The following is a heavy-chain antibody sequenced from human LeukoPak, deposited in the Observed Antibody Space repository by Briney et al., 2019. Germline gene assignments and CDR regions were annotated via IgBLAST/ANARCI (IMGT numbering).Heavy chain of an antibody. CDR1: GFTFSGYW. J-gene: IGHJ4*02. CDR2: ITSDGSGT. CDR3: ARGISEAGTDY. Sequence: PGGSLRLSCAASGFTFSGYWMNWVRQVPGKVPMWVSHITSDGSGTGYADSVRGRFTISRDNAKNTLYLQMNSLRAEDTAVYYCARGISEAGTDYWGPGTLVTVSS. V-gene: IGHV3-74*01. D-gene: IGHD6-13*01.